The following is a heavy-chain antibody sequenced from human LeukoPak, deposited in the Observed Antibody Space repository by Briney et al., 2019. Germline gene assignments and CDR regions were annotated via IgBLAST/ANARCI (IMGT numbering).Heavy chain of an antibody. CDR3: ARPLGYFSGWPEYFQH. V-gene: IGHV1-3*01. J-gene: IGHJ1*01. CDR2: INAGNGNT. Sequence: ASVKVSCKASGYSFTSYLMHWVRQAPGQRLEWMGWINAGNGNTKYSQKFQGRVTITRDTSASTAYMELSSLRSEDTAVNYCARPLGYFSGWPEYFQHWGQGTLVTVSS. D-gene: IGHD6-19*01. CDR1: GYSFTSYL.